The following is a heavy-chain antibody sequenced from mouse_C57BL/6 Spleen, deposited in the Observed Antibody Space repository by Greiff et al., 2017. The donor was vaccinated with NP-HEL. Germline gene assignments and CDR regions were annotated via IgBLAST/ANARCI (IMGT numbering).Heavy chain of an antibody. D-gene: IGHD4-1*01. Sequence: QVQLQQSGAELARPGASVKLSCKASGYTFTSYGISWVKQRPGQGLEWIGEIYPRSGNTYYNEKFKGKATLTADKSSSTAYMELRSLTSEDSAVYSWESPTGTGWYFDVGGTGTTVTVSS. J-gene: IGHJ1*03. CDR3: ESPTGTGWYFDV. CDR2: IYPRSGNT. V-gene: IGHV1-81*01. CDR1: GYTFTSYG.